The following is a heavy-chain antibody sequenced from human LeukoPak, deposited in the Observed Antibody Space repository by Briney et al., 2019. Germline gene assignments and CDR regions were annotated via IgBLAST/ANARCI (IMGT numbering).Heavy chain of an antibody. CDR3: AREGWNYGLLDY. V-gene: IGHV4-34*01. J-gene: IGHJ4*02. CDR1: GGSFNGNY. CDR2: INHSGST. Sequence: PSETLSLTCAVYGGSFNGNYWSWIRQPPGKGLEWIGEINHSGSTNYNPSLKSRVTISVDTSKNQFSLKLSSVTAADTAVYYCAREGWNYGLLDYWGQGTLVTVSS. D-gene: IGHD1-7*01.